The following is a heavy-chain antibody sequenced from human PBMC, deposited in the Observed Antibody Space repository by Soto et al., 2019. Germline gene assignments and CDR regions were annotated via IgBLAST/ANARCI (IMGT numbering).Heavy chain of an antibody. V-gene: IGHV4-39*01. D-gene: IGHD3-10*01. CDR2: FFIGGNT. CDR1: GGSITGGSIGSTTYY. CDR3: ARRHGLDIDAYY. J-gene: IGHJ4*02. Sequence: SETLSLTCTGSGGSITGGSIGSTTYYWGWMGQPPGKGLEWIASFFIGGNTYYNPSLKSRVTTSVDTSKNQFSLKLSSVTAADTPVYFCARRHGLDIDAYYWGQGILVTVS.